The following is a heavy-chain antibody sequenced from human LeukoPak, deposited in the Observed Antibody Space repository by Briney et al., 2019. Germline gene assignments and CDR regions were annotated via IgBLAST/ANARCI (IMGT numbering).Heavy chain of an antibody. D-gene: IGHD5-18*01. Sequence: GGSLRLSCAASGFTFSSYAMHWVRQAPGKGLEWVAVISYDGSNKYYADSVEGRFTISRDNSKNTLYLQMNSLRAEDTAVYYCASHGGYSYGSLGYWGQGTLVTVSS. CDR2: ISYDGSNK. CDR1: GFTFSSYA. V-gene: IGHV3-30-3*01. CDR3: ASHGGYSYGSLGY. J-gene: IGHJ4*02.